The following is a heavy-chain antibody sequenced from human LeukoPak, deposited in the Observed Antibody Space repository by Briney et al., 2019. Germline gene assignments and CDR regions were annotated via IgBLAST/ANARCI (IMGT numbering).Heavy chain of an antibody. CDR1: GFTFSSYA. V-gene: IGHV3-23*01. J-gene: IGHJ4*02. Sequence: GGSLRLSCAASGFTFSSYAMSWVRQAPGKGLEWVSAISGSGGSTYYADSVKGRFTISRDNSKNTLYLQMNSLRAEDTAVYYCAKVPYYDFWSGSDHWGQGTLVTVSS. D-gene: IGHD3-3*01. CDR2: ISGSGGST. CDR3: AKVPYYDFWSGSDH.